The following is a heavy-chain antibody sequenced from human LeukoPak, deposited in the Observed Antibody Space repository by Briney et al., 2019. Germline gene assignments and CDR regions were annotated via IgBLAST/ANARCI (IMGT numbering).Heavy chain of an antibody. CDR1: GFTFSSYA. J-gene: IGHJ4*02. V-gene: IGHV3-23*01. Sequence: PGGSLRLSCAASGFTFSSYAMSWVRQAPGKGLEWVSAISGSGGSTYYADSVKGRFTISRDNSKNTLYLQMNSLRAEDTAVYYCAKDSAPVDMVAGEFDYWGQGTLVTVSS. CDR2: ISGSGGST. CDR3: AKDSAPVDMVAGEFDY. D-gene: IGHD5-12*01.